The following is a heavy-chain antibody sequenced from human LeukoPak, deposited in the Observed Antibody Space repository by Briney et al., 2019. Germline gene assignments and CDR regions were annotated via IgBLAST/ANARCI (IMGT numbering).Heavy chain of an antibody. CDR3: ARTKRTYSSSEYYYMDV. D-gene: IGHD6-6*01. J-gene: IGHJ6*03. CDR1: GGTFSSYA. Sequence: SVKVSCKASGGTFSSYAISWVRQAPGQGLEWMGGIIPIFGTANYAQKFQGRVTITTDESTSTAYMEPSSLRSEDTAVYYCARTKRTYSSSEYYYMDVWGKGTTVTVSS. V-gene: IGHV1-69*05. CDR2: IIPIFGTA.